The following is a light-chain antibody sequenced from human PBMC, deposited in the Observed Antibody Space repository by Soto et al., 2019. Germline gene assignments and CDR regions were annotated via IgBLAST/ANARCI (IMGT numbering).Light chain of an antibody. CDR2: DAS. J-gene: IGKJ4*01. CDR1: QSVSSY. CDR3: QQRSNWPLT. Sequence: EIVLTQSPATLSLSPGERATLSGRASQSVSSYLAWYQKKPGQAPRLLIYDASDRATGIPARYSGSGSGTDFTLTISSLEPEDFAVYYCQQRSNWPLTFGGGTKVEI. V-gene: IGKV3-11*01.